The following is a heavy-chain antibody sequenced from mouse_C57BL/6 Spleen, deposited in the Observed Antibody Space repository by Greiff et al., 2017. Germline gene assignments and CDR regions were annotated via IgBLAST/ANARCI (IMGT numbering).Heavy chain of an antibody. CDR1: GFTFSSYA. J-gene: IGHJ4*01. Sequence: EVMLVESGEGLVKPGGSLKLSCAASGFTFSSYAMSWVRQTPEQRLEWVAYISSGGDYIHYADTVKGRFTISRDNSRNTLYLQMSSLKSEDTAMYYCTRVNGNYYAMDYWGQGTSVTVSS. D-gene: IGHD2-1*01. CDR3: TRVNGNYYAMDY. CDR2: ISSGGDYI. V-gene: IGHV5-9-1*02.